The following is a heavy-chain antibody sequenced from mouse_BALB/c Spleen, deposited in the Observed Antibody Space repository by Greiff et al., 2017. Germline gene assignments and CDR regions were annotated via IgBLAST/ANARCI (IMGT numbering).Heavy chain of an antibody. CDR2: IYPGDGDT. J-gene: IGHJ4*01. V-gene: IGHV1-87*01. CDR3: ARYYGSSYYAMDY. Sequence: VQLVESGAELARPGASVKLSCKASGYTFTSYWMQWVKQRPGQGLEWIGAIYPGDGDTRYTQKFKGKATLTADKSSSTAYMQLSSLASEDSAVYYCARYYGSSYYAMDYWGQGTSVTVSS. CDR1: GYTFTSYW. D-gene: IGHD1-1*01.